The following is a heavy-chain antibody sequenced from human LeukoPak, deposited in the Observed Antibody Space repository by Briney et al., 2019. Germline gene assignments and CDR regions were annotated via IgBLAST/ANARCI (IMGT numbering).Heavy chain of an antibody. J-gene: IGHJ4*02. Sequence: PGGSLRLSCAASGFTFSSHSMNWVRQAPGKGLEWVSSISSSSSYIYYADSVKGRFTISSDNAKNSLYLQMNSLRAEDTAVYYCASLPPGYSSSWYLDYWGQGTLVTVSS. D-gene: IGHD6-13*01. CDR3: ASLPPGYSSSWYLDY. CDR2: ISSSSSYI. V-gene: IGHV3-21*01. CDR1: GFTFSSHS.